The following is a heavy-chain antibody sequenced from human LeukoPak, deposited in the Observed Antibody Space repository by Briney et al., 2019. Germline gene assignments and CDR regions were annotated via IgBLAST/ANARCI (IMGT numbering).Heavy chain of an antibody. J-gene: IGHJ4*02. CDR1: GYTFTGYY. CDR3: ARGSGYYDSSGYFLFDY. V-gene: IGHV1-2*02. D-gene: IGHD3-22*01. CDR2: INPNSGGT. Sequence: ASVKVSCKASGYTFTGYYMHWVRQAPGQGLGWMGWINPNSGGTNYAQKFQGRVTMTRDTSISTAYMELSRLRSDDTAVYYCARGSGYYDSSGYFLFDYWGQGTLVTVSS.